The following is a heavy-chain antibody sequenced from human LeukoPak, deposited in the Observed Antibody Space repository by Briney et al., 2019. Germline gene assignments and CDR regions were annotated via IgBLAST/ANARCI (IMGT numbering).Heavy chain of an antibody. D-gene: IGHD6-13*01. V-gene: IGHV4-59*01. Sequence: TSETLSLTCTVSGGSISSYYWSWIRQPPGKGLEWIGYIYYSGSTDYNPSLKSRVTISVDTSKNQFSLKLRSMTAADTAVYYCARGGSSWSRSWFDPWGQGTLVGVSS. CDR2: IYYSGST. CDR3: ARGGSSWSRSWFDP. CDR1: GGSISSYY. J-gene: IGHJ5*02.